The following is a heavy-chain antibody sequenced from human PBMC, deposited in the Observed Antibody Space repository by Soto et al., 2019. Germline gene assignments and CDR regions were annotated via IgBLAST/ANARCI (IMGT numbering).Heavy chain of an antibody. CDR2: TYYRSKWYN. Sequence: SQTLSLTCAISGDSVSSNSAAWNWLRQSPSRGLEWLGRTYYRSKWYNDYAVSVKSRITINPDTSKNQFSLQLNSVTPEDRAVYYCARYREYRYSYGYGYYFDCWGQGTLVTVSS. V-gene: IGHV6-1*01. CDR3: ARYREYRYSYGYGYYFDC. CDR1: GDSVSSNSAA. D-gene: IGHD5-18*01. J-gene: IGHJ4*02.